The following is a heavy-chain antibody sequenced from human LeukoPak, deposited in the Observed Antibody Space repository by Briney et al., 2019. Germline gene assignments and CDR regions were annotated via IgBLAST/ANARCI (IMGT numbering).Heavy chain of an antibody. J-gene: IGHJ4*02. V-gene: IGHV1-24*01. Sequence: ASVKVSCKVSGYTLTELSMHWVRQAPGKGLEWMGGFDPEDGETIYAQKFQGRVTMTEDTSTDTAYMELSSQRSEDTAVYYCATQIVVVPAAMMSGGHYWGQGTLVTVSS. CDR1: GYTLTELS. CDR2: FDPEDGET. CDR3: ATQIVVVPAAMMSGGHY. D-gene: IGHD2-2*01.